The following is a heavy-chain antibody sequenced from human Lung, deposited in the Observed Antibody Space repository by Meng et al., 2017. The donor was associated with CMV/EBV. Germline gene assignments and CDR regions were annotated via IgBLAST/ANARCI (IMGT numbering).Heavy chain of an antibody. Sequence: GESLKISCAASGFTFSSYSMNWVRQAPGKGLEWVSSISSNSSYRYYADSVKGRFTVSRDNAKSSLYLQMNSLRAEDTAVYYCARDLRNPPTSFGGVRTHVRYFDSWGQGTXVTVSS. D-gene: IGHD3-3*01. CDR1: GFTFSSYS. J-gene: IGHJ4*02. CDR2: ISSNSSYR. CDR3: ARDLRNPPTSFGGVRTHVRYFDS. V-gene: IGHV3-21*01.